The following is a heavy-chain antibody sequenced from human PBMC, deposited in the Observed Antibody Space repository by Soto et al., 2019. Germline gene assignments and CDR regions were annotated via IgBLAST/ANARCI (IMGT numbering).Heavy chain of an antibody. V-gene: IGHV1-18*04. J-gene: IGHJ4*01. D-gene: IGHD4-17*01. Sequence: ASVKVSCKASGYTFTYYEITWVRQAPGQGLEWMGWISAYSGNTNYAQKLQGRLTMTTDTSTNTAYMELRSLRSDDTAVYYCEKVVKAGDYGDYGRYYFDYWGHGTLVTVSS. CDR3: EKVVKAGDYGDYGRYYFDY. CDR2: ISAYSGNT. CDR1: GYTFTYYE.